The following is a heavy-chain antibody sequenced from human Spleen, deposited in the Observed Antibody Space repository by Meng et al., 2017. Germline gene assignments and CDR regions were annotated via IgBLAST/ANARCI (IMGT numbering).Heavy chain of an antibody. V-gene: IGHV4-34*01. J-gene: IGHJ4*02. CDR1: GGSISSYY. CDR2: INHSGST. Sequence: SETLSLTCTVSGGSISSYYWSWIRQPPGKGLEWIGEINHSGSTNYNPSLESRATISVDTYQNNLSLKLSSVTAADSAVYYCARGPTTMAHDFDYWGQGTLVTVSS. CDR3: ARGPTTMAHDFDY. D-gene: IGHD4-11*01.